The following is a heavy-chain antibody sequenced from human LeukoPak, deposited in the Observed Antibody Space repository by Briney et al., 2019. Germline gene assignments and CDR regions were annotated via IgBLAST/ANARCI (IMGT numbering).Heavy chain of an antibody. D-gene: IGHD2-2*01. CDR1: GYTFTGYY. J-gene: IGHJ3*02. CDR3: ASERIVVVPAATTGDDAFDI. Sequence: ASVKVSCKASGYTFTGYYMHWVRQAPGQGLEWMGWINPNSGGTNYAQKFQGRVTMTRDTSISTAYMELSRLRSDDTAVYYCASERIVVVPAATTGDDAFDIWGQGTMVTVSS. V-gene: IGHV1-2*02. CDR2: INPNSGGT.